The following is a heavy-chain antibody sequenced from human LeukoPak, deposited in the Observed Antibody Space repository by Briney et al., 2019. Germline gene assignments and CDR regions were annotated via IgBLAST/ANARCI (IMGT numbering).Heavy chain of an antibody. CDR3: ARGGYNHAFDI. Sequence: GGSLRLSCAASGFTVSSNYMNWVRQSPGKGLEWVSAISASTSTTYYADSVRGRFTISRDNAKNTLYLQMNSLGAEDTAVYYCARGGYNHAFDIWGQGTVVTVSS. J-gene: IGHJ3*02. D-gene: IGHD5-24*01. CDR2: ISASTSTT. CDR1: GFTVSSNY. V-gene: IGHV3-69-1*02.